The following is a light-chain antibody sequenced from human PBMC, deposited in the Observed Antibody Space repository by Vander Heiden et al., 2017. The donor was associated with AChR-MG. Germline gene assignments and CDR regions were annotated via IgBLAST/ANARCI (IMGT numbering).Light chain of an antibody. CDR3: QSFDSTLRGSWV. Sequence: QSVLTQPPSVSGAPGPRVTISCTGSSSNIGAGYNVHWYQQLPGTAPKLLIYGNSNRPSVVPDRFSGSKSGTSASLATTGLQAEDEADYYCQSFDSTLRGSWVFGGGTKLTVL. CDR1: SSNIGAGYN. V-gene: IGLV1-40*01. CDR2: GNS. J-gene: IGLJ3*02.